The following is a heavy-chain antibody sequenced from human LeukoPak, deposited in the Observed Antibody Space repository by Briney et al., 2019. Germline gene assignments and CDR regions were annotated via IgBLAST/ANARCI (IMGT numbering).Heavy chain of an antibody. CDR3: AKGRAAVATAFDI. J-gene: IGHJ3*02. D-gene: IGHD6-13*01. CDR1: GFTFSSYD. Sequence: PGGSLRLSYTASGFTFSSYDMHWVRQAPGKGLEWVAFIRFDGSHKYYADSVKGRFIISRDNSKNTLYLQMNSLRAEDTAVYYCAKGRAAVATAFDIWGQGTMVTVSS. CDR2: IRFDGSHK. V-gene: IGHV3-30*02.